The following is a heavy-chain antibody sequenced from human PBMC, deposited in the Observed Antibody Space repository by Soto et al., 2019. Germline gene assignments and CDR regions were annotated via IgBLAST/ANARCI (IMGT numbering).Heavy chain of an antibody. CDR2: ISSTTNYI. J-gene: IGHJ4*02. CDR3: ARESEDLTSNFDY. Sequence: VGSLRLSCAASGFTFTRYSMNWVRQAPGKGLEWVSSISSTTNYIYYGDSMKGRFTVSRDNAKNSLYLEMNSLRAEDTAVYYCARESEDLTSNFDYWGQGTLVTVSS. CDR1: GFTFTRYS. V-gene: IGHV3-21*06.